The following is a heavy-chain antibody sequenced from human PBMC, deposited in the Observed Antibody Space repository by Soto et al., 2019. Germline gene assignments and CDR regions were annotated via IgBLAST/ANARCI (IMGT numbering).Heavy chain of an antibody. CDR2: IYYSGST. D-gene: IGHD1-20*01. J-gene: IGHJ5*02. CDR1: GGSISNYY. CDR3: ARERGPDNWNWGWFDP. Sequence: PSETLSLTCTVSGGSISNYYWTWIRQPPGKGLEWIGYIYYSGSTNYNPSLKSRVTISVDTSKNQFSLKLSSVTAADTAVYFCARERGPDNWNWGWFDPWGQGTQVTVSS. V-gene: IGHV4-59*01.